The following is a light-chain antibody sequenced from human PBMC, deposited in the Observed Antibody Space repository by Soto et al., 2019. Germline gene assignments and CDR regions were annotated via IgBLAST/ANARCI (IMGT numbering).Light chain of an antibody. J-gene: IGKJ1*01. Sequence: EIVLTQSPGTLSLSPGERTTLSCRASQSVSSTYLAWYQQKPGQAPRLLIYGASNTATGIPDRFSGSGSGTDFTLTISRLEPEEFAVYYCQQYGGSRWTFGQGTRVDI. CDR3: QQYGGSRWT. V-gene: IGKV3-20*01. CDR2: GAS. CDR1: QSVSSTY.